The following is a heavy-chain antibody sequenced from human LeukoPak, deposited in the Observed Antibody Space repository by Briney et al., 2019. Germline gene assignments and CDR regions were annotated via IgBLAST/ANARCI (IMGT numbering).Heavy chain of an antibody. CDR1: GGSISSYY. D-gene: IGHD3-10*01. Sequence: SETLSLTCTVSGGSISSYYWSRIRQPPGKGLEWIGYIYYSGSTNYNPSLKSRVTISVDTSKNQFSLKLSSVTAADTAVYYCARDHRFGEYLFDIWGQGTMVTVSS. V-gene: IGHV4-59*01. CDR2: IYYSGST. J-gene: IGHJ3*02. CDR3: ARDHRFGEYLFDI.